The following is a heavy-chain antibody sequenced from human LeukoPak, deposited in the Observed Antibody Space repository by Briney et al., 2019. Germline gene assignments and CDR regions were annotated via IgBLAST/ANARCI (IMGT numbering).Heavy chain of an antibody. CDR2: INHSGST. V-gene: IGHV4-34*01. J-gene: IGHJ4*02. Sequence: SETLSLTCAVYGGSFSGYYWSWIRQPPGKGLEWIGEINHSGSTNYNPSLKSRVTISVDTSKNQFSLKLSSVTAADTAVYSCARLDSSGWYELDYWGQGTLVTVSS. CDR1: GGSFSGYY. CDR3: ARLDSSGWYELDY. D-gene: IGHD6-19*01.